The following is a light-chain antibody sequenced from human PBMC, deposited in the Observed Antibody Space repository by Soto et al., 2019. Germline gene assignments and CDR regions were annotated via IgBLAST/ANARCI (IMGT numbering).Light chain of an antibody. Sequence: DIQLTQSPSFLSASIGDRVAITCRASQGISTFLAWYQQIPGKAPKLLIYAASTLQTGVPSRFSGSGSGTEFTLTISSLQPEDFATCYCQQVNSYPLTFGGGTKVEIK. CDR3: QQVNSYPLT. V-gene: IGKV1-9*01. J-gene: IGKJ4*01. CDR2: AAS. CDR1: QGISTF.